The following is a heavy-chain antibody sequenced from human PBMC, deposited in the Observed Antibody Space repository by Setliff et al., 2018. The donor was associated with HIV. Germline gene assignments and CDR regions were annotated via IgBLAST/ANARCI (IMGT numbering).Heavy chain of an antibody. Sequence: GESLTISCAASGFTFRSYWMYWVRQPPGKGLVWVSRINIDGGSTNYADSVKGRFTISRDNAKNTLYLQMNGLSAEDTAVYYCARDRFRGGVGTGLAEYWGQGTVVTVSS. J-gene: IGHJ4*02. CDR3: ARDRFRGGVGTGLAEY. CDR2: INIDGGST. V-gene: IGHV3-74*01. D-gene: IGHD3-16*01. CDR1: GFTFRSYW.